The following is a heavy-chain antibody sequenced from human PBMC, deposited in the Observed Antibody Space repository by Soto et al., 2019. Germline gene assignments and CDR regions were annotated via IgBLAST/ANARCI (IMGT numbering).Heavy chain of an antibody. J-gene: IGHJ6*02. D-gene: IGHD6-19*01. CDR1: GYPFSSYG. V-gene: IGHV1-18*04. CDR2: ISGYNGKT. Sequence: QVHLVQSGGEVKRPGDSVKVSCKTSGYPFSSYGISWVRQAPGHGLEWLGWISGYNGKTEYGQKVQDRLTMTTDTSTNTVYMELRNLRSDDTAVYYCVRDFWQWLLQYYYGLAVCGQGTTVTVSS. CDR3: VRDFWQWLLQYYYGLAV.